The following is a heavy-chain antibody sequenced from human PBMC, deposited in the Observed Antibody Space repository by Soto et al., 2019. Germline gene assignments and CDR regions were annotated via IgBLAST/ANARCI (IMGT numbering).Heavy chain of an antibody. CDR3: ARVSGAVDY. D-gene: IGHD1-26*01. CDR1: GFTFSSYE. V-gene: IGHV3-48*03. Sequence: EVQLVESGGGLVQPGGSLRLSCAASGFTFSSYEMNWVRQAPGKGLEWVSYISSSGSSIYYADSVKGRFTISRDNAKNSLYLQMNRLRAEATAVYYCARVSGAVDYWGQGTLVTVAS. CDR2: ISSSGSSI. J-gene: IGHJ4*02.